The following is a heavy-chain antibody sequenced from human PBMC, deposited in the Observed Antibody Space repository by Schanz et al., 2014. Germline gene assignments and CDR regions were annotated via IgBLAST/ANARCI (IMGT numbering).Heavy chain of an antibody. J-gene: IGHJ4*02. CDR1: DFTFNNYW. Sequence: EVQLVESGGGLVQPGGSLRLSCAASDFTFNNYWMTWVRQAPGKGLEWVANINQDGTLKFFVDSLKGRFTISRDNSKNTLYLQVNSLRAEDTAVYYCVRDLGGDQTDYWGQGSLVTVSS. CDR2: INQDGTLK. D-gene: IGHD4-17*01. V-gene: IGHV3-7*01. CDR3: VRDLGGDQTDY.